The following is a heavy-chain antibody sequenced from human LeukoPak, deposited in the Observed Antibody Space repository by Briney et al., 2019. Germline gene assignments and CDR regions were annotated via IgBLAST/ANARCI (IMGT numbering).Heavy chain of an antibody. J-gene: IGHJ4*02. CDR3: TRGQGLYH. Sequence: SGGSLRLSCAASGFTFSDSTMSWYRQAPGKGLEWVGFVRRKVYGGTTEYAASVKGRFTISRDDSKSIAYLQMDSLKTEDTAVYYCTRGQGLYHWGQGTLVTVFS. V-gene: IGHV3-49*03. D-gene: IGHD2/OR15-2a*01. CDR1: GFTFSDST. CDR2: VRRKVYGGTT.